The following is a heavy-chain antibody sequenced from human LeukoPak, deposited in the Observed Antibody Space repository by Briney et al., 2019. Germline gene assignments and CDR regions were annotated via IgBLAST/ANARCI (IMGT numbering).Heavy chain of an antibody. D-gene: IGHD1-26*01. J-gene: IGHJ4*02. CDR2: ISYDGSNK. Sequence: GGSLRLSCAASGFTFSSYAMHWARQAPGKGLEWVAVISYDGSNKYYADSVKGRFTISRDNSKNTLYLQMNSLRAEDTAVYYCARLVGATEDYWGQGTLVTVSS. CDR3: ARLVGATEDY. CDR1: GFTFSSYA. V-gene: IGHV3-30-3*01.